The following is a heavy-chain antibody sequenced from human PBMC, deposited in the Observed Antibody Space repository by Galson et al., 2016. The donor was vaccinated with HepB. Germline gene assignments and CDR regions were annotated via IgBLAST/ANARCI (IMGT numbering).Heavy chain of an antibody. CDR2: ITPIFGTA. CDR1: GGTFSSYA. D-gene: IGHD5-18*01. V-gene: IGHV1-69*06. J-gene: IGHJ4*02. CDR3: ARGDTAIVASFLDY. Sequence: SVKVSCKASGGTFSSYAISWVRQAPGQGLEWMGAITPIFGTADSAQKFQGRVTITADKSTSTSHMELSSLRSEDTAVYYCARGDTAIVASFLDYWGQGTLVTVSS.